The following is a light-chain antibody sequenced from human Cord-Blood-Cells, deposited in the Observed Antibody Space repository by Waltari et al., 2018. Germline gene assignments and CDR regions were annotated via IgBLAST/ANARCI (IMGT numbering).Light chain of an antibody. CDR1: QSISSW. V-gene: IGKV1-5*01. J-gene: IGKJ2*01. CDR2: DAS. Sequence: DIQMNQSPSTLSASVGGRVTITCRASQSISSWLAWYQQKPGKAPKLLIYDASSLESGVPSRFSGSGSGTEFTLTISSLQPDDFATYYCQQYNSYTFGQGTKLDIK. CDR3: QQYNSYT.